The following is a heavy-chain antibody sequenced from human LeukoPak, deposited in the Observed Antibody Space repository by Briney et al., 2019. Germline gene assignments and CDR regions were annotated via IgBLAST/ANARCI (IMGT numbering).Heavy chain of an antibody. CDR1: GYSISSGYY. Sequence: PSETLSLTCAVSGYSISSGYYWGWIRQPPGKGREWIGSIYHSGSTYYSPSLKSRVTISVDTSKNQFSLKLSSATAADTAVYYCAALSPGSTSSDYWGQGTLVTVSS. CDR3: AALSPGSTSSDY. V-gene: IGHV4-38-2*01. CDR2: IYHSGST. J-gene: IGHJ4*02. D-gene: IGHD2-2*01.